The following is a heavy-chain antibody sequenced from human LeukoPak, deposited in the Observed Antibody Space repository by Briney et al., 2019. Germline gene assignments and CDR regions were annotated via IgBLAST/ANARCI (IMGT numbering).Heavy chain of an antibody. CDR3: ARDEYYDSSGYYGVYFDY. J-gene: IGHJ4*02. V-gene: IGHV1-18*01. Sequence: AASVKVSCRASGYTFTSYGISWVRQAPGQGLEWMGWISAYNGNTNYAQKLQGRVTMTTDTSTSTAYMELRSLRSDDTAVYYCARDEYYDSSGYYGVYFDYWGQGTLVTVSS. CDR2: ISAYNGNT. D-gene: IGHD3-22*01. CDR1: GYTFTSYG.